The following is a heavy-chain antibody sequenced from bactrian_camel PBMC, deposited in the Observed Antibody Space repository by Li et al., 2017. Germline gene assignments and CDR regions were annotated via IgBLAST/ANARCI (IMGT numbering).Heavy chain of an antibody. D-gene: IGHD6*01. V-gene: IGHV3-2*01. CDR1: GFTFGDYH. Sequence: VQLVESGGVLVQPGGSLRLSCAVSGFTFGDYHWTWVRQAPGKGLEWVSDIYSDGTNTYYADSVKGRFTISRENAKNTVYLQMNSLKSEDTARYYCATRWSYAHKYWGQGTQVTVS. CDR2: IYSDGTNT. J-gene: IGHJ4*01. CDR3: ATRWSYAHKY.